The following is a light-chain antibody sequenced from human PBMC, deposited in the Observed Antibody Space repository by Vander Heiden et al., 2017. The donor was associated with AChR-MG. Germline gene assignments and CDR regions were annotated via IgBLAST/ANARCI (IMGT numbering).Light chain of an antibody. Sequence: QSALTQPRSVSGSPGQSVTISCTGTSSDVGGYNYVSWYQRHPGKAPKLMIYDVSKRPSGVPDRFSGSKSGNTASLTISGLQAEDEADYYCCSYAGNFVVFGGGTKLTVL. V-gene: IGLV2-11*01. J-gene: IGLJ2*01. CDR3: CSYAGNFVV. CDR1: SSDVGGYNY. CDR2: DVS.